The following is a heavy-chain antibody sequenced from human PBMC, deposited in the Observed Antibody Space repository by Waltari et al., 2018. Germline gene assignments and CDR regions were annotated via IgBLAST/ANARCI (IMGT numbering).Heavy chain of an antibody. CDR2: INPNSGGT. Sequence: QVQLVQSGAEVKKPGASVKVSCKASGYTFTGYYMHWVRQAPGQGLEWMGRINPNSGGTNYAQKFQGRVTMTRDTSISTVYMELSRLRSDDTAVYYCARDRYYGSGSYQDYYYYMDVWGKGTTVTVSS. CDR1: GYTFTGYY. V-gene: IGHV1-2*06. D-gene: IGHD3-10*01. CDR3: ARDRYYGSGSYQDYYYYMDV. J-gene: IGHJ6*03.